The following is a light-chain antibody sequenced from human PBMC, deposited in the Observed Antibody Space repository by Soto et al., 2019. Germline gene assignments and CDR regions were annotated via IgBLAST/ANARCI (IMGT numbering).Light chain of an antibody. CDR3: QQRNDWQVT. CDR1: QSVSSSY. J-gene: IGKJ5*01. V-gene: IGKV3D-20*02. Sequence: EIVLTQSPGTVSLSPLEIATLSFMASQSVSSSYLAWYQQKPGQAPRLLIYDVSNRATGIPARFSGSGSGTDFTLTISSLEPGDFAIYYCQQRNDWQVTFGQGTRLEIK. CDR2: DVS.